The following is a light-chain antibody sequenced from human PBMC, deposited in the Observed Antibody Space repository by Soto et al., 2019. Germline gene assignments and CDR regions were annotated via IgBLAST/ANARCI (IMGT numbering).Light chain of an antibody. CDR3: QQYNTYAWT. CDR2: DAS. J-gene: IGKJ1*01. Sequence: DIQMTQSPSTLSASVADTVTITCRASQSISGSLAWYQQKPGGPPNVLIYDASSLQSGVPSRFSGSGSGTECTLTISSLQPDDFATYYCQQYNTYAWTFGQGTKVEIQ. V-gene: IGKV1-5*01. CDR1: QSISGS.